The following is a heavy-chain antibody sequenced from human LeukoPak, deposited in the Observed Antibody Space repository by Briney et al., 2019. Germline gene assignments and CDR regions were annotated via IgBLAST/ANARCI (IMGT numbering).Heavy chain of an antibody. CDR3: ARGRRF. Sequence: SETLSHTCAVYGGSFSGYYWSWIRQPPGKGLEWIGEINHSGSTNYNPSLKSRVTISVDTSKNQFSLKLSSVTAADTAVYYCARGRRFWSQGTLVTVSS. CDR2: INHSGST. D-gene: IGHD3-16*01. J-gene: IGHJ4*02. V-gene: IGHV4-34*01. CDR1: GGSFSGYY.